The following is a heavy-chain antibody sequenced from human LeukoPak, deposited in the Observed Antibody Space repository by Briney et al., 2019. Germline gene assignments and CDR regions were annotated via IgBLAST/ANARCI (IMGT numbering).Heavy chain of an antibody. V-gene: IGHV3-23*01. J-gene: IGHJ3*02. CDR1: GFTFDNYA. D-gene: IGHD3-10*01. Sequence: PGGSLRLSCAASGFTFDNYAMNWVRQAPGKGLEWVSYIRGGGGVTRYSDSVKDRITISRDNSKNTLYLQMNSLRAEDTAIYYCAKCSASYYNDAFDIWGRGTMVTVSS. CDR2: IRGGGGVT. CDR3: AKCSASYYNDAFDI.